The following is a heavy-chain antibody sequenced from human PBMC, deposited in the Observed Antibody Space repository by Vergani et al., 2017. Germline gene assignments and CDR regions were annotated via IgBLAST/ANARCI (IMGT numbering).Heavy chain of an antibody. Sequence: QVQLQESGPGLVKPSQTLSLSCTVSGGSVRTSIGYYWTWIRQPAGKTLEWIGEIFSSGTTNYNPSFKNRVTMSVDTSKNQFSLKLSPVTAADTAVYYCTRHWAVVAANNWFDPWGQGTLVTVSS. CDR1: GGSVRTSIGYY. V-gene: IGHV4-61*02. CDR2: IFSSGTT. D-gene: IGHD2-15*01. CDR3: TRHWAVVAANNWFDP. J-gene: IGHJ5*02.